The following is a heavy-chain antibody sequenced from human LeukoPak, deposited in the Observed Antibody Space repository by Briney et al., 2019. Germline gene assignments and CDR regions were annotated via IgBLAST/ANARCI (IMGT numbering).Heavy chain of an antibody. D-gene: IGHD6-13*01. V-gene: IGHV1-46*01. CDR3: AGGDAAAGSHCDY. CDR2: SNPSGGST. CDR1: VYTFTRYV. J-gene: IGHJ4*02. Sequence: ASVKVSRKGFVYTFTRYVINAVRQATGQEREWMGISNPSGGSTSYAQKFQGRVTMTRDKSTSTVYMELSSVRSEDTAVYYCAGGDAAAGSHCDYWGQGTLVSVSS.